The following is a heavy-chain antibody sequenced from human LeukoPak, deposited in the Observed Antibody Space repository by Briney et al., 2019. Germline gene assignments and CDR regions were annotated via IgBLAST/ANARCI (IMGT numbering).Heavy chain of an antibody. Sequence: ASVKVSCEASGYTFTGYYMHWVRQAPGQGLEWMGWINPNSGGTNYAQKFQGRVTMTRDTSISTAYMELSRLRSDDTAVYYCARDSRGVVVVPAASYGMDVWGQGTTVTVSS. CDR2: INPNSGGT. CDR1: GYTFTGYY. J-gene: IGHJ6*02. V-gene: IGHV1-2*02. D-gene: IGHD2-2*01. CDR3: ARDSRGVVVVPAASYGMDV.